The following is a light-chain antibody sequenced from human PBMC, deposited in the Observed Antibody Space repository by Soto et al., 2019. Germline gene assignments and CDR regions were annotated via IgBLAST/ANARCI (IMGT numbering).Light chain of an antibody. Sequence: EIVMTQSPATLSVSPGERATLSCRATQSVSTNLAWYQQKPGQAPSLLVYGASNRATGIPARFSGSGSGTDFTLTINSLQSEDFAVYYCQQYNNWPWTFGQGTKVEI. CDR3: QQYNNWPWT. V-gene: IGKV3-15*01. CDR1: QSVSTN. J-gene: IGKJ1*01. CDR2: GAS.